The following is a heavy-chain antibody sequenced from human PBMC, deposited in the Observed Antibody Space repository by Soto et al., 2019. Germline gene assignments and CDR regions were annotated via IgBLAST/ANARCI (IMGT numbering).Heavy chain of an antibody. J-gene: IGHJ3*01. V-gene: IGHV3-13*01. CDR3: VRVNAVAYCV. CDR1: GFSFSNHD. CDR2: ITTGGNA. D-gene: IGHD3-16*01. Sequence: EVQLVESGGDLVQPGGSLRLSCAASGFSFSNHDMHCVRQPKGKGLEWVSGITTGGNAYFADSVKGRFSIYRENAKNSFYLQASCLRSENTVRYYCVRVNAVAYCVWCQGTIVTVSS.